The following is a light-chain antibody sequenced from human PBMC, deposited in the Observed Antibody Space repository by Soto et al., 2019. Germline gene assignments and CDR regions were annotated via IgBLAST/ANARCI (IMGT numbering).Light chain of an antibody. Sequence: QSALTQPRSVSGSPGQSVTISCTGTSSDVGGYNFVSWYQQYPGKAPKVMIYDVTQRPSGVPDRFSGSKSGNTASLTISGLQAEDEGDYYCCSYAGSYHVVFGGGTKLT. CDR3: CSYAGSYHVV. J-gene: IGLJ2*01. CDR1: SSDVGGYNF. CDR2: DVT. V-gene: IGLV2-11*01.